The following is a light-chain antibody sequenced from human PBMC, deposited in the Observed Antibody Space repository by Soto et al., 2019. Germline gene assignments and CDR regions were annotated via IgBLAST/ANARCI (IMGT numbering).Light chain of an antibody. CDR2: GTS. CDR1: QSVTSNY. Sequence: ETVLTQSPGTLSLSPGERATLSCRASQSVTSNYLAWYQQKPGQAPRLLIFGTSGRATGIPDRFSGSGSGTDFTLTISRLEPEDVAVYYCQLYGPSRTWPFGQGTKVDIK. V-gene: IGKV3-20*01. CDR3: QLYGPSRTWP. J-gene: IGKJ1*01.